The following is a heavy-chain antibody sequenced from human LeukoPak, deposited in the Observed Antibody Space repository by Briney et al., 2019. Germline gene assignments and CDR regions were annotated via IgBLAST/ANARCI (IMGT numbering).Heavy chain of an antibody. CDR1: GFTFSSYA. CDR3: AKDIPVWYFDY. V-gene: IGHV3-23*01. D-gene: IGHD2-15*01. CDR2: ISESGDST. Sequence: GGSLRLSCAASGFTFSSYAMSWVRQAPGKGLEWVSAISESGDSTYYTDSVKGRFTISRDNSKNTLYLQVNSLRAEDTAVYYCAKDIPVWYFDYWGQGTLVTVSS. J-gene: IGHJ4*02.